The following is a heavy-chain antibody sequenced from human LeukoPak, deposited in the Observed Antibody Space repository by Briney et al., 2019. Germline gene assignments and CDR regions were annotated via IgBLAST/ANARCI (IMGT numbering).Heavy chain of an antibody. CDR2: IYSSGST. J-gene: IGHJ4*02. CDR3: AKSGGYGLIDY. Sequence: SETLSLTCAVSGGSISSSNWWSWVRQPPGKGLEWIGSIYSSGSTYYNASLQSRVTISIETSKNQISLRLNSVTAADTAMYYCAKSGGYGLIDYWGQGTLVTVSS. CDR1: GGSISSSNW. V-gene: IGHV4-4*02. D-gene: IGHD1-26*01.